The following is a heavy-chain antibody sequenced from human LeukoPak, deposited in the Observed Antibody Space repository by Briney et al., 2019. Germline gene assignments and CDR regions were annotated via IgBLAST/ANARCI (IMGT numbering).Heavy chain of an antibody. CDR2: ISYDGSNK. CDR3: ARGSDYYDSSGYYWFDY. Sequence: GGSLRLSCAASGFTFSSYAMHWVRQAPGKGLEWVAVISYDGSNKYYADSVKGRFTISRDSSKNTLYLQMNSLRAEDTAVYYCARGSDYYDSSGYYWFDYWGQGTLVTVSS. CDR1: GFTFSSYA. J-gene: IGHJ4*02. D-gene: IGHD3-22*01. V-gene: IGHV3-30-3*01.